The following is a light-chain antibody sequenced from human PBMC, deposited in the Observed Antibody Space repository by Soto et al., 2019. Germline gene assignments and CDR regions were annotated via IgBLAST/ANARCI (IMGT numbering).Light chain of an antibody. CDR2: GAS. CDR1: QSVGRN. J-gene: IGKJ4*01. V-gene: IGKV3-15*01. Sequence: EIVMTQSPATLSVSPGERATLSCRASQSVGRNLAWYQQKPGQAPRLLISGASTRATDIPARFSGSGSGTEFTLTISSLQYEDFAVYFCQQYNYWPPLTFGGGTKVEIK. CDR3: QQYNYWPPLT.